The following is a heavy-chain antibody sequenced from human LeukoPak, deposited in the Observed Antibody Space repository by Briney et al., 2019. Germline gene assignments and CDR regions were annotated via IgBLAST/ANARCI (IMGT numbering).Heavy chain of an antibody. CDR1: GFTVSSNY. V-gene: IGHV3-53*01. D-gene: IGHD6-13*01. Sequence: GGSLRLSCAASGFTVSSNYMSWVRQAPRKGLEWVSVIYSGGSTYYADSVKGRFTISRDNSKNTLYLQMNSLRAEDTAVYYCAKDMFPWSSSSDAFDIWGQGTMVTVSS. J-gene: IGHJ3*02. CDR2: IYSGGST. CDR3: AKDMFPWSSSSDAFDI.